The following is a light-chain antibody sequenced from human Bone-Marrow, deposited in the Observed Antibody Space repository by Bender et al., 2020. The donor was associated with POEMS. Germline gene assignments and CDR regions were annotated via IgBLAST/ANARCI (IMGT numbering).Light chain of an antibody. J-gene: IGLJ1*01. V-gene: IGLV2-14*02. Sequence: QSALTQPASVSGSPGQSITISCTGTSSDVGSFNLVSWYQQYPGKAPKLMLYEVNKRPSGVSTRFSGSKSGNTASLTISGLQAEDEADYYCSSYTSSTTLVFGTGTKVTVL. CDR2: EVN. CDR3: SSYTSSTTLV. CDR1: SSDVGSFNL.